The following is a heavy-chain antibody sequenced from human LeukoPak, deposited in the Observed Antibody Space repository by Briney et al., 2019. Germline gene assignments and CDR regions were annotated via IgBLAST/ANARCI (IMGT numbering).Heavy chain of an antibody. D-gene: IGHD2-2*01. V-gene: IGHV4-38-2*01. CDR2: IYHSGST. Sequence: SETLSLTCAVSGYSISSGYYWGWIRQPPGKGPEWIGSIYHSGSTYYNPFLKSRVTISVDTSKNQFSLKLSSVTAADTAVYYCARLGVVVPAAVEIAAAENYFDYWGQGTLVTVSS. CDR1: GYSISSGYY. J-gene: IGHJ4*02. CDR3: ARLGVVVPAAVEIAAAENYFDY.